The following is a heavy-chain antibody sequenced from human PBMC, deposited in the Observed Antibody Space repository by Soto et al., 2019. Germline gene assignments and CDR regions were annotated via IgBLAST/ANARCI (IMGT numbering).Heavy chain of an antibody. CDR2: IDSSDSYT. CDR3: ARGTVTPYYYYGMDV. CDR1: GYSFTSYW. J-gene: IGHJ6*02. D-gene: IGHD4-4*01. Sequence: GESLKISCKGSGYSFTSYWISWVRQMPGKGLEWMGRIDSSDSYTNYSPSFQGHVTISADKSISTAYLQWSSLKASDTAMYYCARGTVTPYYYYGMDVWGQGTTVTVSS. V-gene: IGHV5-10-1*01.